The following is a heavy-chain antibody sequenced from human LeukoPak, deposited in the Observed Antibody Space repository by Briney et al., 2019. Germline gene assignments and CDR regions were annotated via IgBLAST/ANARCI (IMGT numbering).Heavy chain of an antibody. CDR2: IYPGDSNT. Sequence: GESLKISCQGSGYSFSNYWIAWVRQMPGRGLEWLGVIYPGDSNTRYSPSFQGHVTISADKSISTAFLQWNSLKASDSAIYYCARPRDNRYFDWLSFDYWGQGTLVTVSS. CDR1: GYSFSNYW. J-gene: IGHJ4*02. V-gene: IGHV5-51*01. CDR3: ARPRDNRYFDWLSFDY. D-gene: IGHD3-9*01.